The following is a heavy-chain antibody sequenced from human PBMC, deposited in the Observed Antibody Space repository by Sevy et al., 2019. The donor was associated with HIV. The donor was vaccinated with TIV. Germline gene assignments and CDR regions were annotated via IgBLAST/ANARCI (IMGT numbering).Heavy chain of an antibody. CDR1: GFTVSSNY. Sequence: GGSLSLSCAASGFTVSSNYMSWVRQAPGKGLEWVSVIYSGGSTYYADSVKGRFTISRDNSKNTLYLQMNSLRAEDTAVYYCARDSSGAGTYDYWGQGTLVTVSS. J-gene: IGHJ4*02. CDR3: ARDSSGAGTYDY. D-gene: IGHD6-19*01. V-gene: IGHV3-53*01. CDR2: IYSGGST.